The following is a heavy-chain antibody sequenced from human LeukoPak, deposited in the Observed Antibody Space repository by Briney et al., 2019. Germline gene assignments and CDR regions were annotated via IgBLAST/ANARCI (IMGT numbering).Heavy chain of an antibody. Sequence: PGGSLRLSCTASGFTFSSYWMHWVRQAPGKGLVWVSRINSDGSSTNYADSVKGRFTIFSDTANNTSYLQMTSPRADDTAVYYCARDSYSYGQGEFDYWGQGTLVTVSS. V-gene: IGHV3-74*01. CDR1: GFTFSSYW. D-gene: IGHD5-18*01. CDR2: INSDGSST. CDR3: ARDSYSYGQGEFDY. J-gene: IGHJ4*02.